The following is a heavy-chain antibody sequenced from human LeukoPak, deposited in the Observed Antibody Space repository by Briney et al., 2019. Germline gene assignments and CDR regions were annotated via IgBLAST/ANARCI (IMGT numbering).Heavy chain of an antibody. V-gene: IGHV3-21*01. CDR3: ARAGLGYCSSTSCYGGGYYFDY. CDR1: GFTFSSYA. CDR2: ISSSSSYI. D-gene: IGHD2-2*01. J-gene: IGHJ4*02. Sequence: GGSLRLSCAASGFTFSSYAMSWVRQAPGKGLEWVSSISSSSSYIYYADSVKGRFTISRDNAKNSLYLQMNSLRAEDTAVYYCARAGLGYCSSTSCYGGGYYFDYWGQGTLVTVSS.